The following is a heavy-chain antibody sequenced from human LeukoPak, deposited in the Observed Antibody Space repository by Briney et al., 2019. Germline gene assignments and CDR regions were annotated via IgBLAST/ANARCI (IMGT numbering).Heavy chain of an antibody. V-gene: IGHV4-38-2*02. J-gene: IGHJ4*02. Sequence: SETLSLTCTVSGYSISSGYYWGWIRQPPGKGLEWIGSIYHSGSTYYNPSLKSRVTISVDTSKNQFSLKLSSATAADTAVYYCARDRSLLPPGKALIDYWGQGTLVTVSS. D-gene: IGHD1-26*01. CDR2: IYHSGST. CDR3: ARDRSLLPPGKALIDY. CDR1: GYSISSGYY.